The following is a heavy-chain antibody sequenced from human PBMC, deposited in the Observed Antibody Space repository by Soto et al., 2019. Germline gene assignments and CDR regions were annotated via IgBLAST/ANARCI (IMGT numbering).Heavy chain of an antibody. V-gene: IGHV3-66*01. D-gene: IGHD2-15*01. Sequence: EVQLVESGGGLVQPGGSLRLSCAASGFSVTYTYMSWIRQAPGKGLEWVSVIYSGGRTFYADSVRGRFTISRDEGKNTRYLQMHSLRPEDTAVYFCARSDCSSGRCPNWFDPWGQGTPVIVSS. CDR1: GFSVTYTY. J-gene: IGHJ5*02. CDR3: ARSDCSSGRCPNWFDP. CDR2: IYSGGRT.